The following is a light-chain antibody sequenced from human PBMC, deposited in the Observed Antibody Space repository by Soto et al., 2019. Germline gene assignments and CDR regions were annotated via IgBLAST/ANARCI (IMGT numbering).Light chain of an antibody. CDR1: QSVSSN. CDR3: QQYNNWPPPLT. Sequence: EIVMTQSPATLSVSPGERATLSCRASQSVSSNLAWYQQKPGQAPRLLIYGASPRATGIPARFSGSGSGTEFTLPISSLQSEDFAVYYCQQYNNWPPPLTFGGGTKVEIK. J-gene: IGKJ4*01. V-gene: IGKV3-15*01. CDR2: GAS.